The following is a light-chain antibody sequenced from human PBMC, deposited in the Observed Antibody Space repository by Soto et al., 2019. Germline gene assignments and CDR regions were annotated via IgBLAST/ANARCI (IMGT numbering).Light chain of an antibody. J-gene: IGKJ2*01. CDR1: QSVSRN. CDR2: GAS. V-gene: IGKV3-15*01. Sequence: EIVMTQSPATLSVSPGERATLSCRASQSVSRNLAWYQQKPGQAPRLLMYGASMRATGTPERFSGSGSGREFTLTISGLQSEDFAVYYCQQYNSWPPYTFGQGTKLDIK. CDR3: QQYNSWPPYT.